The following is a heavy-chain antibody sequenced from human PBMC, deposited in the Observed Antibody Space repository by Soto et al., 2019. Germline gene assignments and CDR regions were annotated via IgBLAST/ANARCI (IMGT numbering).Heavy chain of an antibody. V-gene: IGHV4-39*01. Sequence: PSETLSLTCTVSGGSISSSSYYWGWIRQPPGKGLEWIGSIYYSGSTYYNPSLKSRVTISVDTSKNQFSLKLSSVTAADTAVYYCARGPPRIVDYDILTGCYEEVGGMDVWGQGTTVTVS. D-gene: IGHD3-9*01. CDR1: GGSISSSSYY. J-gene: IGHJ6*02. CDR2: IYYSGST. CDR3: ARGPPRIVDYDILTGCYEEVGGMDV.